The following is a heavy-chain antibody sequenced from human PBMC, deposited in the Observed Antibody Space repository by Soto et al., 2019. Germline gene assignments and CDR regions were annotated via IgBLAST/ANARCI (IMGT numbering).Heavy chain of an antibody. CDR2: TYYGGTT. CDR1: GGSISRSFYY. D-gene: IGHD2-2*01. J-gene: IGHJ5*01. V-gene: IGHV4-39*01. Sequence: QLQLQESGPGLVKPSETLSLTCSVSGGSISRSFYYWGWIRQPPGKGLEWIGTTYYGGTTFYNPSLKSRITISVDTSKNQFSLELTSVTAADTAVYFCATITTSSTGMPLDPWGQGTLVSVSS. CDR3: ATITTSSTGMPLDP.